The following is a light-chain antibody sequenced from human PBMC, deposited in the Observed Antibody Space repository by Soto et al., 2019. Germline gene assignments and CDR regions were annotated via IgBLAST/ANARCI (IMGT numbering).Light chain of an antibody. V-gene: IGLV1-47*02. CDR3: AAWDDSLGGSWV. Sequence: QSVLTQPPSASGTPGQRVIISCSGRSSNIGSNYVYWFQHLPGTAPKLLIYANDQRPSGVPDRFSSSKSGTSASLAISGLRSEDEADYYCAAWDDSLGGSWVFGGGTKLTVL. CDR1: SSNIGSNY. J-gene: IGLJ3*02. CDR2: AND.